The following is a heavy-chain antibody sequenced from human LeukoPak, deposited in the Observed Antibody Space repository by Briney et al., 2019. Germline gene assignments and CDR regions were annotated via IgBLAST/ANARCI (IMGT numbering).Heavy chain of an antibody. J-gene: IGHJ4*02. CDR2: FDPEDGET. Sequence: ASVKVSCKVSGYTLTELSMHWVRQAPGKGLEWMGGFDPEDGETIYAQKFQGRVTMTEDTSTDTAYMELSSLRYEDTAVYYCAAVSSWLEYYFDYWGQGTLVTVSS. V-gene: IGHV1-24*01. D-gene: IGHD6-13*01. CDR1: GYTLTELS. CDR3: AAVSSWLEYYFDY.